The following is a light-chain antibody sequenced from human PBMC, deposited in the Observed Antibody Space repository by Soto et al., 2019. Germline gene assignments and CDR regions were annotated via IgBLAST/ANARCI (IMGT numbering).Light chain of an antibody. J-gene: IGKJ5*01. V-gene: IGKV3-11*01. Sequence: EIVFTQSPATMSLSPGERATLSCRASQSVSSYLAWYQQKPGQAPRLLIYDASNRATGIPARFSGSGSGTDFTLTISGLEPEDSAVYYCQQYGSSSEITFGQRTRLEI. CDR1: QSVSSY. CDR3: QQYGSSSEIT. CDR2: DAS.